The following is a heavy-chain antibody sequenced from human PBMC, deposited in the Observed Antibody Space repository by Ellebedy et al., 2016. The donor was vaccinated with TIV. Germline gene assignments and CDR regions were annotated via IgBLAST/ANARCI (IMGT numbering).Heavy chain of an antibody. CDR2: INHSGST. Sequence: SETLSLTXAVYGGSFSGYYWSWIRQSTGKWKALEWIGEINHSGSTNYNPSLKSRVTISVDTSKNQFSLKLSSVTAADTAVYYCARGGYCSSTSCSLNWFDPWGQGTLVTVSS. CDR1: GGSFSGYY. V-gene: IGHV4-34*01. J-gene: IGHJ5*02. D-gene: IGHD2-2*01. CDR3: ARGGYCSSTSCSLNWFDP.